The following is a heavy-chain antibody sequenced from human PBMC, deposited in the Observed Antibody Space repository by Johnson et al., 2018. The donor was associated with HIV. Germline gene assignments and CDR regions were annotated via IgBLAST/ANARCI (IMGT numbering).Heavy chain of an antibody. CDR2: IWYDGSNK. D-gene: IGHD6-25*01. Sequence: QVQLVESGGGVVQPGRSLRLSCAASGFTFSSYWMHWVRQAPGKGLVWVAVIWYDGSNKYYADSVKGRFTISRDNAKNSLYLQMNSLRAEDTAVYYCAKDEIAAPLAFDIWGQGTMVTVSS. CDR3: AKDEIAAPLAFDI. V-gene: IGHV3-33*03. CDR1: GFTFSSYW. J-gene: IGHJ3*02.